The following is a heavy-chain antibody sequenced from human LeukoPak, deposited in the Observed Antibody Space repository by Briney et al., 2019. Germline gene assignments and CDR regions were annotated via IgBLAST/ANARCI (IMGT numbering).Heavy chain of an antibody. CDR3: ARVDYGDYGFDY. J-gene: IGHJ4*02. CDR2: IYSGGST. Sequence: GGSLRLSCAASGFTVSSNYMSWVRQAPGKGLEWVSVIYSGGSTYYADSVKGRFTISRDNSKNTLYLQMNSLRAEDTAVYYCARVDYGDYGFDYWGQGTLVTVSS. D-gene: IGHD4-17*01. CDR1: GFTVSSNY. V-gene: IGHV3-66*01.